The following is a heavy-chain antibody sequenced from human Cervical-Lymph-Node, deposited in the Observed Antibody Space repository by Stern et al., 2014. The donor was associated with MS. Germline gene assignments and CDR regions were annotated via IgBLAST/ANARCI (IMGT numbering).Heavy chain of an antibody. CDR2: ISYDGSKK. CDR1: RFTFSNYG. Sequence: VQLVESGGGVVQPGRSLRLSCEASRFTFSNYGMHWVRQAPGKGLEWVAVISYDGSKKYYADSVKGRVTISRDNSKNTLYLQMNSLRAEDTAVYYCAKEVLAGNYNYGMDVWGQGTTVTVSS. J-gene: IGHJ6*02. CDR3: AKEVLAGNYNYGMDV. V-gene: IGHV3-30*18. D-gene: IGHD6-19*01.